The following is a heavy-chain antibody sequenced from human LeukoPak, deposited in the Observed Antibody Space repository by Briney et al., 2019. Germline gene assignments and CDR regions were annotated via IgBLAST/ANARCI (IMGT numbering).Heavy chain of an antibody. V-gene: IGHV4-34*01. Sequence: SETLSLTCAVYGGSFSGYYWSWVRQPPGKGLEWIGEINHSGSTNYNPSLKSRVTISVDTSKNQFSLKLSSVTAADTAVYYCARGRGIWGQGTLVTVSS. CDR2: INHSGST. J-gene: IGHJ4*02. CDR1: GGSFSGYY. CDR3: ARGRGI.